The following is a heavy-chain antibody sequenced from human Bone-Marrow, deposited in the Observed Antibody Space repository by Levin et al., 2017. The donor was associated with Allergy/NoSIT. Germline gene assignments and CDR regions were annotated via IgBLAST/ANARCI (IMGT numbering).Heavy chain of an antibody. CDR1: EVIFRGYT. CDR2: LSPRGDRT. D-gene: IGHD2-15*01. Sequence: GGSLRLSCVGSEVIFRGYTMSWVRQVPGKGLEWVSILSPRGDRTYYADSVKGGFTISRDNSRNTLFRQMKDLRDEETGIYYCAKYGLLQDCIEGTCPPRWGQGTLVTVAS. CDR3: AKYGLLQDCIEGTCPPR. J-gene: IGHJ4*02. V-gene: IGHV3-23*01.